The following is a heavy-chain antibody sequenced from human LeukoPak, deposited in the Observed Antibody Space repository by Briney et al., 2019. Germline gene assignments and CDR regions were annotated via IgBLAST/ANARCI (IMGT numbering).Heavy chain of an antibody. CDR3: ARGLGELNWFDP. CDR2: ISYDGSNK. D-gene: IGHD3-10*01. J-gene: IGHJ5*02. Sequence: GGSLRLSCAASGFTFSSYAMHWVRQAPGKGLEWVALISYDGSNKYYADSVKGRFTISRDNSKNTLFLQMNSLRAEDTAVYYCARGLGELNWFDPWGQGTLVTVSS. CDR1: GFTFSSYA. V-gene: IGHV3-30*04.